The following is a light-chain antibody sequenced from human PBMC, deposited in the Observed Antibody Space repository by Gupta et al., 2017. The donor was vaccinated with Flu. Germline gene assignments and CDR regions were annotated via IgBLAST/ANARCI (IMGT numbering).Light chain of an antibody. Sequence: EIVMTQSPATLSVSPGERATLSCRASQSVSSNLAGYQQKPGQPPRLLIFGASTRATGIPARFSGSGSGTEFTLTISSLQSEDFAVYYCQQYNNWPLLFGQGTKVEIK. CDR1: QSVSSN. J-gene: IGKJ1*01. CDR2: GAS. CDR3: QQYNNWPLL. V-gene: IGKV3-15*01.